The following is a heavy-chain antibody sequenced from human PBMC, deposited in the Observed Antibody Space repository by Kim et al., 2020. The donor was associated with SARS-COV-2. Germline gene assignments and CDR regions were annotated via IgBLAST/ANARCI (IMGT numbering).Heavy chain of an antibody. D-gene: IGHD2-15*01. J-gene: IGHJ6*02. V-gene: IGHV5-10-1*01. CDR1: GYTFTNYW. CDR3: ARQGYCSGGSCFSGYGMEV. CDR2: IDPSDSYT. Sequence: GESLQISCQGSGYTFTNYWISWVRQMPGKGLEWMGRIDPSDSYTNYNPSFQGHVTISVDKSINTAYLQWTSVKASDTGIYYCARQGYCSGGSCFSGYGMEVWGQKTTVTVSS.